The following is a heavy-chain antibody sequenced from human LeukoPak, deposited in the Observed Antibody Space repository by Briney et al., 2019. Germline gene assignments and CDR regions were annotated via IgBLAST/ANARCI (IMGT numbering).Heavy chain of an antibody. CDR1: GFTFSSYA. CDR2: ISGSGGST. J-gene: IGHJ4*02. CDR3: ISQYYDSSGYPIAYYFDY. V-gene: IGHV3-23*01. D-gene: IGHD3-22*01. Sequence: PGGSLRLSCAASGFTFSSYAMSWVRQAPGKGLEWVSAISGSGGSTYYADSVKGRFTISRDNSKNTLYLQMNSLRAEDTAVYYCISQYYDSSGYPIAYYFDYWGQGTLVTVSS.